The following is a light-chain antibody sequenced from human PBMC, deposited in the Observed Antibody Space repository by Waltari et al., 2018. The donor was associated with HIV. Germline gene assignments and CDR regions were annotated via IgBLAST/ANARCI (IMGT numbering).Light chain of an antibody. J-gene: IGLJ3*02. Sequence: QSALTQPASVSGSLGQSITISCIGTSSDIATYVSWYQHHPDNAPRLVIYDANTRPSGIPLRFAGSKSGNTASRTISGLQAEDEADYYCASYTRTSTVVFGGGTKVTVL. V-gene: IGLV2-14*01. CDR2: DAN. CDR1: SSDIATY. CDR3: ASYTRTSTVV.